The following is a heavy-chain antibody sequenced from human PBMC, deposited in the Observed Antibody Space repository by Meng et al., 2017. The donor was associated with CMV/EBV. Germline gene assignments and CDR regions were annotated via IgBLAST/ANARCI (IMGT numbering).Heavy chain of an antibody. V-gene: IGHV1-2*02. J-gene: IGHJ6*02. D-gene: IGHD2-2*01. CDR2: INPNSGGT. CDR3: ARGNSPEHTEDIVVVPAGRAGGYYGMDV. Sequence: ASVKVSCKASGYTFTGYYMHWVRQAPGQGLEWMGWINPNSGGTNYAQKFQGRVTMTRDTSISTAYMELSRLRSDDTDVYYFARGNSPEHTEDIVVVPAGRAGGYYGMDVWGQGTTVTVSS. CDR1: GYTFTGYY.